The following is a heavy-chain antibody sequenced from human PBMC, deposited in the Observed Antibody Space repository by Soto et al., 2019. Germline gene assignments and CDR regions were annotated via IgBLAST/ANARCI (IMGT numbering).Heavy chain of an antibody. Sequence: QVQLVQSGAEEKKPGASVKVSCKASGYTFTGYAMHWGRQAPGQRLEWMGWINAGNGNTKYSQKFQGRVTITRATSASTAYMELSSLRSEDTVVYYCARAVAVAADFDYWGQGTLVTVSS. D-gene: IGHD6-19*01. V-gene: IGHV1-3*05. J-gene: IGHJ4*02. CDR3: ARAVAVAADFDY. CDR1: GYTFTGYA. CDR2: INAGNGNT.